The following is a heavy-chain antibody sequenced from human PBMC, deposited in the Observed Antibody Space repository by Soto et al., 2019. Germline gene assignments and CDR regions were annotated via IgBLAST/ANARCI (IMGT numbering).Heavy chain of an antibody. CDR3: ARISGSGHLGWFDP. CDR1: GFTFNTYG. J-gene: IGHJ5*02. CDR2: IWYDGSYR. D-gene: IGHD3-10*01. Sequence: QVQLVQSGGGVVQSGRSLRLSCISSGFTFNTYGMFWARQAPGTGLEWVAGIWYDGSYRYYVDSVKGRFTVSRDNSNNTVYLEMNNLRAEDTAVYYCARISGSGHLGWFDPWGQGTLVTVSS. V-gene: IGHV3-33*01.